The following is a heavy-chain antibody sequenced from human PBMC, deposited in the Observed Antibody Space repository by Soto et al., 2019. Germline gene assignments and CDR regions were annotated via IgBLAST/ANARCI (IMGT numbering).Heavy chain of an antibody. CDR1: GYTFTSYG. Sequence: ASVKVSCKASGYTFTSYGISWVRQAPGQGLEWMGWISAYNGNTNYAQKLQGRVTMTTDTSTSTAYMELRSLRSDDTAVYYCARDWVTYYDYIWGSYRSEFDYWGQGTLVTVSS. J-gene: IGHJ4*02. CDR2: ISAYNGNT. CDR3: ARDWVTYYDYIWGSYRSEFDY. V-gene: IGHV1-18*01. D-gene: IGHD3-16*02.